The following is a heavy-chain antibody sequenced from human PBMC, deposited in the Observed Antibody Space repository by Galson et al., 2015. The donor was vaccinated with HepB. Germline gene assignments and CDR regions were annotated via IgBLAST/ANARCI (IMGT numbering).Heavy chain of an antibody. J-gene: IGHJ4*02. CDR3: AKEREGGYCSGGSCYRGGVDY. V-gene: IGHV3-38-3*01. CDR2: ISGGST. D-gene: IGHD2-15*01. CDR1: GFTVSSNE. Sequence: SLRLSCAASGFTVSSNEISWVRQAPGKGLEWVSSISGGSTYYADSRKGRFTISRDNSKNTLYLQMNSLRAEDTAVYYCAKEREGGYCSGGSCYRGGVDYWGQGTLVTVSS.